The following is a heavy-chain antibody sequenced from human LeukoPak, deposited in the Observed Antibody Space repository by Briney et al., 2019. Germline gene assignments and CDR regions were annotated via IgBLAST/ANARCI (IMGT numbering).Heavy chain of an antibody. Sequence: AGRSLRLSCAASGSTFSSYAMHWVRQAPGKGLEWVAVISYDGSNKYYADSVKGRFTISRDNSKNTLYLQMSSLRAEDTAVYYCARAQADDAFDIWGQGTMVTVSS. J-gene: IGHJ3*02. V-gene: IGHV3-30-3*01. CDR3: ARAQADDAFDI. D-gene: IGHD6-25*01. CDR1: GSTFSSYA. CDR2: ISYDGSNK.